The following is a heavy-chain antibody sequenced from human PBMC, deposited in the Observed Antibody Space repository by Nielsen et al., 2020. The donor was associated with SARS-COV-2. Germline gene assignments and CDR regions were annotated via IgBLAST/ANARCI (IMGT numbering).Heavy chain of an antibody. Sequence: ASVKVSCKASGYTFTGYYMHWVRQAPGQGLEWMGRINPNSGGTNYAQKFQGRVTMTRDTSISTAYMELSRLRSDDTAVHYCARDSIAVAGWFDPWGQGTLVTVSS. D-gene: IGHD6-19*01. V-gene: IGHV1-2*06. CDR1: GYTFTGYY. J-gene: IGHJ5*02. CDR2: INPNSGGT. CDR3: ARDSIAVAGWFDP.